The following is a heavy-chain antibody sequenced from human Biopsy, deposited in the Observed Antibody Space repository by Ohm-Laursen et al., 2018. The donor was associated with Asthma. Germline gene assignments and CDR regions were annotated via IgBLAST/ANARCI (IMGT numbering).Heavy chain of an antibody. J-gene: IGHJ4*02. Sequence: ASVKVSCNASGYTFTSYYIHWVRQAPGQGLEWVGIINPPTGDTSYAQKFLGRVTVTRDTSTRTVYMELSSLRSEDTAVYYCARGPEYVRSSGALDYWGQGTLVTVSS. CDR3: ARGPEYVRSSGALDY. D-gene: IGHD2-2*01. CDR1: GYTFTSYY. CDR2: INPPTGDT. V-gene: IGHV1-46*01.